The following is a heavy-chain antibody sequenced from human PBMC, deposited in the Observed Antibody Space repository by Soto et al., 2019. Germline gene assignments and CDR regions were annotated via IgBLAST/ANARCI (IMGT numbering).Heavy chain of an antibody. CDR2: INSDGSST. CDR3: ARPYYDSSGWYLDY. CDR1: GFTFSSYW. D-gene: IGHD3-22*01. J-gene: IGHJ4*02. Sequence: GGSLRLSCAASGFTFSSYWMHWVRQAPGKGLVWVSRINSDGSSTSYADSVKGRFTISRDNAKNTLYLQMNSLRAEDTAVYYCARPYYDSSGWYLDYGGQGTLVTVSS. V-gene: IGHV3-74*01.